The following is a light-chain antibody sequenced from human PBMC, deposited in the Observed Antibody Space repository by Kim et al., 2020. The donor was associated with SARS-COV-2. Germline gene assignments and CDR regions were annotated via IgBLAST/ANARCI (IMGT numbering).Light chain of an antibody. CDR3: QHYDSSPPIFT. Sequence: EIVLTQSPGTLSLSPGERATLSCRASQSVSSWYLAWYQQKPGQAPRLLIYHASSRATGIPDRFSGSGSGTDFTLTISRLEPEDFAVYYCQHYDSSPPIFTFSPGTKVDIK. V-gene: IGKV3-20*01. CDR1: QSVSSWY. CDR2: HAS. J-gene: IGKJ3*01.